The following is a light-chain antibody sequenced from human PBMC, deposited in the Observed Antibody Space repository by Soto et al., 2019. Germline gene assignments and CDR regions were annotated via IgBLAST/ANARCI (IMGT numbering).Light chain of an antibody. CDR1: SIDIGTYNY. J-gene: IGLJ3*02. Sequence: QSALTQPASVSGSPGQSITISCTGTSIDIGTYNYVSWYQQHPGKVPKLMIYEVSNRLAGVSNRFSGSKSGNTASLAISGLQAEDEADYYCSSYTTSSTEVFGGGAKRTVL. CDR2: EVS. CDR3: SSYTTSSTEV. V-gene: IGLV2-14*01.